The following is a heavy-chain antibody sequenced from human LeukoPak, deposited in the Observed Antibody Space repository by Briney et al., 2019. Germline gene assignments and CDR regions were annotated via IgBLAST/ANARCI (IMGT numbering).Heavy chain of an antibody. CDR3: ARARLSVAGDYFDY. D-gene: IGHD6-19*01. CDR1: GFAFSDYY. CDR2: ISSGGTTI. J-gene: IGHJ4*02. V-gene: IGHV3-11*01. Sequence: PGGSLRLSCAASGFAFSDYYMTWIRQAPGEGLEWVSYISSGGTTIYYADSVKGRFTISRDNAKNSLYLQMNSLRAEDTAVYYCARARLSVAGDYFDYWGQGTLVTVSS.